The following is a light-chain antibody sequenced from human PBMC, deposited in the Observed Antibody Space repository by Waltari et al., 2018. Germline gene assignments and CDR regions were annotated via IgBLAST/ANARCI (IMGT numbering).Light chain of an antibody. CDR2: TTS. J-gene: IGKJ1*01. V-gene: IGKV3-15*01. CDR1: QSVGDK. Sequence: EIEMTQSQATLSVSPGERATLSCRASQSVGDKLAWYQQKPGQAPRLLIYTTSLRATGIPARFSGSGSGTEFTLTISSLQSEDFAVYHCQQYNNWPQTFGQGTKVEIK. CDR3: QQYNNWPQT.